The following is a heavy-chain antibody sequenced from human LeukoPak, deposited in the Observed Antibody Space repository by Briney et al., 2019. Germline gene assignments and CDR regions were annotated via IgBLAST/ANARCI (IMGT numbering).Heavy chain of an antibody. Sequence: PSETLSLTCAVSGGSISSGGSCWSCIRQPPGKGLEWIGYIYHSGSTYYNPSLKSRVTISVDRSKNQFSLKLSSVTAADTAVYYCARGDQLLSPRNYYYYYGMDVWGQGTTVTVSS. D-gene: IGHD2-2*01. J-gene: IGHJ6*02. CDR1: GGSISSGGSC. V-gene: IGHV4-30-2*01. CDR3: ARGDQLLSPRNYYYYYGMDV. CDR2: IYHSGST.